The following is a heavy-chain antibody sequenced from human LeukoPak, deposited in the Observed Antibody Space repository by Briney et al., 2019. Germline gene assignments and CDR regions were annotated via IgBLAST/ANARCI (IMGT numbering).Heavy chain of an antibody. J-gene: IGHJ3*02. D-gene: IGHD3-22*01. CDR1: GFTFSSYS. Sequence: GGSLRHSCGASGFTFSSYSINWVRQAPGKGLEWVSYISSSSSTIYYADSVKGRFTISRDNAKNSLYLQMNSLRAEDTAVYYCAKVRTMIAVAFDIWGQGTMVTVSS. CDR2: ISSSSSTI. CDR3: AKVRTMIAVAFDI. V-gene: IGHV3-48*01.